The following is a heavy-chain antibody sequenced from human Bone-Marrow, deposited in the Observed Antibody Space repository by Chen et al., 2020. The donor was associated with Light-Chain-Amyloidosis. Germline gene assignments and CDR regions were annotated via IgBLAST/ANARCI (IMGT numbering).Heavy chain of an antibody. V-gene: IGHV4-38-2*02. CDR1: GYSISSGYS. Sequence: QLHLQESGPGLVKPSETLSLTCSVSGYSISSGYSWGWIRQPPGKGLEWIAMINHSGNTYQNPSLKSRVTISVDTSKNQISLKLGSVIAADTAVYYCARESTRGQVLGESSGYALWGRGTLVTVSS. CDR3: ARESTRGQVLGESSGYAL. J-gene: IGHJ2*01. CDR2: INHSGNT. D-gene: IGHD3-22*01.